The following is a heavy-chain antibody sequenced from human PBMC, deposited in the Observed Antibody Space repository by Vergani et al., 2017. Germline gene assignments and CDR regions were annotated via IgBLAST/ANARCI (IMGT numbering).Heavy chain of an antibody. CDR1: GYTFTGYY. CDR3: ARGVGRYSYGYYYYYGMDV. V-gene: IGHV1-2*02. Sequence: QVQLVQSGAEVKKPGASAKVSCKASGYTFTGYYMHWVRQDPGQGREWMGWINPNSGGTNYAQKCQGRVTMTRDTSISTAYMERSSLRSEDTAVYYCARGVGRYSYGYYYYYGMDVWGQGTTVTVSS. J-gene: IGHJ6*02. CDR2: INPNSGGT. D-gene: IGHD5-18*01.